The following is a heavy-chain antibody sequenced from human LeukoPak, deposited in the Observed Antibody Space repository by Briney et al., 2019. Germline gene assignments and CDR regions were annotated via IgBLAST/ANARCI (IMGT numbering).Heavy chain of an antibody. CDR2: MDKETNLYAT. Sequence: GESLKISCVASGFTFSDSAIHWVRQSSGKGLEWIGHMDKETNLYATALAASVKGRFTVSRDESKNTAYLHMNSLKTEDTALYYCTRDSGTYNWFDPWGQGTLVTVSS. J-gene: IGHJ5*02. CDR1: GFTFSDSA. D-gene: IGHD1-26*01. CDR3: TRDSGTYNWFDP. V-gene: IGHV3-73*01.